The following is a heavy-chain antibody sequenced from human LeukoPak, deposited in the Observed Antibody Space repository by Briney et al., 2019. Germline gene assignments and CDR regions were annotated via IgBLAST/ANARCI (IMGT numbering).Heavy chain of an antibody. D-gene: IGHD1-20*01. J-gene: IGHJ4*02. V-gene: IGHV3-30*03. CDR2: ISYDGSNK. CDR1: GFTFSSYG. CDR3: ATDPGGLITGTTPLDY. Sequence: GESLRLSCAASGFTFSSYGMHWVRQAPGKGLEWVAVISYDGSNKYYADSVKGRFAISRDNSKNTLDLQMNSLRSEDTAVYYCATDPGGLITGTTPLDYWGQGTLVTVSS.